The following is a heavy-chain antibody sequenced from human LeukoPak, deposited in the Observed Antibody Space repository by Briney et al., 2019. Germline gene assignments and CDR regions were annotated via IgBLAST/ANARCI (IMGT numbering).Heavy chain of an antibody. V-gene: IGHV3-23*01. CDR2: IDGGGDKT. J-gene: IGHJ1*01. CDR1: GFTFSTYA. D-gene: IGHD6-19*01. CDR3: ARSATSGWYAEYFQH. Sequence: PGGSLRLSCAASGFTFSTYAISWVRQAPGKGLEWGSAIDGGGDKTYNADSVKGRFTISRDSAKNTVFLQMNSLRAEDTAVYYCARSATSGWYAEYFQHWGQGTLVTVSS.